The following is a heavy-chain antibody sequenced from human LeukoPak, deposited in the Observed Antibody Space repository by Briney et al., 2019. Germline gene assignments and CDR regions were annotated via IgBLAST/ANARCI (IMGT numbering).Heavy chain of an antibody. J-gene: IGHJ4*02. D-gene: IGHD6-19*01. CDR3: AKGEWLAHFDY. Sequence: GGSLRLSCAASGFTFSSHVMGWVRQAPGKGLEWVSTISGSGGGTYYADSVKGRFTISRDNSKNTLYLQMNSLGAEDTAVYYCAKGEWLAHFDYWGQGTLVTVSS. CDR1: GFTFSSHV. CDR2: ISGSGGGT. V-gene: IGHV3-23*01.